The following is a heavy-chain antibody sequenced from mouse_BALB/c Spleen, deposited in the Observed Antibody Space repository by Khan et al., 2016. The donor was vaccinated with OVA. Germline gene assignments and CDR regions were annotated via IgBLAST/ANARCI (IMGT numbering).Heavy chain of an antibody. Sequence: QVQLQQPGAELARSGASARMSCKASGYTFTRYTMHWVKSRPGWGLELIGFSKPSNTNTNYNQKFKDKSTSSAENSSITAYMQLSRLTSEESVGYYCVRTGTCCRYEGSFAGWGAGTTVTVSS. CDR2: SKPSNTNT. J-gene: IGHJ1*01. CDR3: VRTGTCCRYEGSFAG. CDR1: GYTFTRYT. D-gene: IGHD2-14*01. V-gene: IGHV1-4*01.